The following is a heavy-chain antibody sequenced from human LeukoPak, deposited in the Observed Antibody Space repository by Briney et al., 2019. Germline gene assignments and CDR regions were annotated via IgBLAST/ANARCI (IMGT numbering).Heavy chain of an antibody. J-gene: IGHJ4*02. D-gene: IGHD3-22*01. CDR1: GGSISSYY. V-gene: IGHV4-59*01. CDR2: IYYSGST. CDR3: ARGQFDSSGYYNGFDY. Sequence: SETLSLTCSVSGGSISSYYWSWIWQPPGKGLEWIGFIYYSGSTNYNPSLKSRVTMSVDTSKSQFSLKLSSATAADTAVYYCARGQFDSSGYYNGFDYWGRGTLVTASS.